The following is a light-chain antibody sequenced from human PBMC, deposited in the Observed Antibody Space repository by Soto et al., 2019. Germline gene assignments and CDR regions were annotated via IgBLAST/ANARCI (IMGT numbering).Light chain of an antibody. J-gene: IGKJ4*01. CDR2: AAS. CDR3: QQANSFPRT. V-gene: IGKV1-12*01. CDR1: QCISSW. Sequence: DIQMTQSPSSVSASVGDRVTITWRASQCISSWLAWYQQKPGKAPKLLIYAASSLQSGVRSRFSGSGSGTDFTLTISSLQPEDFATYYCQQANSFPRTFGEGTKVEIK.